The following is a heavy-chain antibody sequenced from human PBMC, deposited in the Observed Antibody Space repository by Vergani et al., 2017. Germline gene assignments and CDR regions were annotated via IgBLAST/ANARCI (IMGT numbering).Heavy chain of an antibody. Sequence: QVQLVQSGAEVKKPGASVKVSCKASVYTFTSYYMHWVRQPPGQGLEWMGIINPSGGSTSYGQKFQGRVTMTRDTSTSTVYMELSSLRSEDTAVYYCARDSRYCSSTSCYVGRDWFDPWGQGTLVTVSS. V-gene: IGHV1-46*01. D-gene: IGHD2-2*01. CDR2: INPSGGST. J-gene: IGHJ5*02. CDR1: VYTFTSYY. CDR3: ARDSRYCSSTSCYVGRDWFDP.